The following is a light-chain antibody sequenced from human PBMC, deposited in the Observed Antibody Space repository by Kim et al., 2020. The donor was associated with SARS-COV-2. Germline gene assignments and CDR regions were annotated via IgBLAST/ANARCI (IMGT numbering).Light chain of an antibody. J-gene: IGKJ3*01. Sequence: ASTGDRVTITCRASHGISSYLAWYQQKPGKAPKLLIYAASTLQSGVPSRFSGSGSGTDFTLTISCLQSEDFATYYCQQYYSYPFTFGPGTKVDIK. V-gene: IGKV1-8*01. CDR1: HGISSY. CDR3: QQYYSYPFT. CDR2: AAS.